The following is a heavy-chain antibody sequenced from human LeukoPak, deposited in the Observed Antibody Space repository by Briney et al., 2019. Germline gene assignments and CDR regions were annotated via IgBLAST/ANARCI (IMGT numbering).Heavy chain of an antibody. D-gene: IGHD6-13*01. V-gene: IGHV3-23*01. CDR3: AKAQWRQLVRGYLDY. J-gene: IGHJ4*02. Sequence: GGSLRLSCAASGFTFSSYAMSWVRQAPGKGLEWVSAISGSGGSTYYADSVKGRFTISRDNSKNTLYLQMNSLRAEDTAVYYCAKAQWRQLVRGYLDYWGQGTLVTVSS. CDR1: GFTFSSYA. CDR2: ISGSGGST.